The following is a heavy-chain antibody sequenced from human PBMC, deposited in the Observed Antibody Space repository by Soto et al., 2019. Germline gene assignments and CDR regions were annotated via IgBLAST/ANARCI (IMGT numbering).Heavy chain of an antibody. J-gene: IGHJ3*02. V-gene: IGHV3-73*01. D-gene: IGHD6-19*01. CDR3: TVGGWCDAFDI. CDR2: IRSKANSYAT. Sequence: PVGSLRLSCAASGFTFSGSAMHWVRQASGKGLEWVGRIRSKANSYATAYAASVKGRFTISRDDSKNTAYLQMNSLKTEDTAVYYCTVGGWCDAFDIWGQGTMVTVSS. CDR1: GFTFSGSA.